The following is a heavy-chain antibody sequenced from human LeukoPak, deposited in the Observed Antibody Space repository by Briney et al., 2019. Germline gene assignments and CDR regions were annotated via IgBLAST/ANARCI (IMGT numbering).Heavy chain of an antibody. Sequence: ASVKVSCKASGYTFTGYYMHWVRQAPGQGLEWMGWINPNSGGTNYAQKFQGRVTMTRDTSISTAYMELSRLRSDDTAVYYCARAYYDSSGYSPPPIGYWGQGTLVTVSS. CDR1: GYTFTGYY. CDR2: INPNSGGT. D-gene: IGHD3-22*01. CDR3: ARAYYDSSGYSPPPIGY. V-gene: IGHV1-2*02. J-gene: IGHJ4*02.